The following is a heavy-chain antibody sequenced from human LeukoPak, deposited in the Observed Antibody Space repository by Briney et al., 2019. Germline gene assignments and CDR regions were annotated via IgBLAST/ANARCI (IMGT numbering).Heavy chain of an antibody. D-gene: IGHD3-10*02. CDR1: GFTFSSYG. V-gene: IGHV3-21*01. Sequence: GGSLRLSCAASGFTFSSYGMSWVRQAPGKGLEWVSAITATSSSTHDADSVKGRFTISRDNAKNSLYLQMNSLRAEDTAVYYCVELGITMIGGVWGKGTTVTVSS. CDR2: ITATSSST. CDR3: VELGITMIGGV. J-gene: IGHJ6*04.